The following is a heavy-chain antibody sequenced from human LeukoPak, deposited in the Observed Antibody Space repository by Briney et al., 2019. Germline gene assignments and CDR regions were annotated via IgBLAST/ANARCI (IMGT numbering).Heavy chain of an antibody. D-gene: IGHD5-24*01. Sequence: ASVKISCKASGYSFTSYYLHWVRRAPGQGLEWMGVINPSGGSTSYAQKFQGRVTMTRDTSTSTVYMELSSLRSEDTAVYYCAREEMATITGDYYYYGMDVWGQGTTVTVSS. CDR2: INPSGGST. CDR3: AREEMATITGDYYYYGMDV. CDR1: GYSFTSYY. V-gene: IGHV1-46*01. J-gene: IGHJ6*02.